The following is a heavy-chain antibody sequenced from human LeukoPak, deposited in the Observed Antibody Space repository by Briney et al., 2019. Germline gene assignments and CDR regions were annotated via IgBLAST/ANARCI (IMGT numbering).Heavy chain of an antibody. V-gene: IGHV3-7*01. J-gene: IGHJ4*02. CDR1: GFTFSSYW. Sequence: GSLRLSCAASGFTFSSYWMSWVRQAPGKGLEWVANIKQDGSEKHYEDSVKGRFTISRDNAKNSLSLQMNSLRVEDTAVYYCARPIATGIDPFDCWGQGTLVAVST. D-gene: IGHD6-13*01. CDR3: ARPIATGIDPFDC. CDR2: IKQDGSEK.